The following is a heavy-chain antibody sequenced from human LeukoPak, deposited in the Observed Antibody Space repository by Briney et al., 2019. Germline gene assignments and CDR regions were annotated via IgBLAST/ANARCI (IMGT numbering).Heavy chain of an antibody. J-gene: IGHJ6*02. CDR1: GFTFSSYG. Sequence: GGSLRLSCAASGFTFSSYGMHWVRQAPGKGLEWVAVISYDGSNKYYADSVKGRFTISRDNSKNTLYLQMNSLRAEDTAVYYCAKAHDILTGYMYGMDVWGQGTTVTVSS. D-gene: IGHD3-9*01. CDR2: ISYDGSNK. CDR3: AKAHDILTGYMYGMDV. V-gene: IGHV3-30*18.